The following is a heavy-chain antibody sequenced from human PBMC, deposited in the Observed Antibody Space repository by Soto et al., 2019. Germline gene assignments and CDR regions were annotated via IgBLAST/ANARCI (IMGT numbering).Heavy chain of an antibody. V-gene: IGHV3-33*01. J-gene: IGHJ4*02. CDR1: GFTFSSYG. CDR2: IGYDGRYS. Sequence: GGSLRLSCAASGFTFSSYGMHWVRQAPGKGLEWVEVIGYDGRYSYYAETVKGRFTISPDHSMHTLYLQLNSRRAEETAVYYCARATTGMDTMIVVVPTPIDCRGQGP. D-gene: IGHD3-22*01. CDR3: ARATTGMDTMIVVVPTPIDC.